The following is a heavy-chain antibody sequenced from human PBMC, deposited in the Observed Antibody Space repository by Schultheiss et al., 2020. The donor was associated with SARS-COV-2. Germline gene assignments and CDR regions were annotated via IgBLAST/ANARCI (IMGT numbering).Heavy chain of an antibody. Sequence: ASVKVSCKASGYTFTSYDINWVRQATGQGLEWMGWMNPNSGNTGYAQKFQGRVTMTRNTSISTAYMELSSLRSEDTAVYYCARGPATVPYYYYGMDVWGQGTMVTVSS. CDR3: ARGPATVPYYYYGMDV. J-gene: IGHJ6*02. CDR2: MNPNSGNT. D-gene: IGHD2-2*01. V-gene: IGHV1-8*01. CDR1: GYTFTSYD.